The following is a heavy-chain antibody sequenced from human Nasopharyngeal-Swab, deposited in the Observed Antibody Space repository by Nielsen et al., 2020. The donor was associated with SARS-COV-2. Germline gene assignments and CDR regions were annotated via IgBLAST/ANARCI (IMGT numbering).Heavy chain of an antibody. CDR1: GFTFNDYS. CDR3: ATWMRAHFDY. Sequence: GESLKISCAASGFTFNDYSMNWVRQAPGKGLEWVSSISSSSSYIYYADSVKGRFTISRDNSKNTVYLQIKRLGVEDAAVYYCATWMRAHFDYWGQGTLVT. J-gene: IGHJ4*02. CDR2: ISSSSSYI. V-gene: IGHV3-21*04. D-gene: IGHD2-2*03.